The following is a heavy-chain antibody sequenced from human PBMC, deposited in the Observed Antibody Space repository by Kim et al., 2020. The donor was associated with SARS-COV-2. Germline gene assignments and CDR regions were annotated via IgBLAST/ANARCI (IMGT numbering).Heavy chain of an antibody. J-gene: IGHJ3*02. V-gene: IGHV3-7*01. CDR3: ARDWLVEMATIRSAFDI. Sequence: GGSLRLSCAASGFTFSSYWMSWVRQAPGKGLEWVANIKQDGSEKYYVDSVKGRFTISRDNAKNSLYLQMNSLRAEDTAVYYCARDWLVEMATIRSAFDIWGQGTMVTVSS. D-gene: IGHD6-19*01. CDR2: IKQDGSEK. CDR1: GFTFSSYW.